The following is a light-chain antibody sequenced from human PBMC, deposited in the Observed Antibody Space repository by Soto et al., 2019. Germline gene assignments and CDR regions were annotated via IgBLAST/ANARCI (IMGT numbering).Light chain of an antibody. CDR2: GAS. CDR1: QSVSSIY. CDR3: QRYGTPPWT. Sequence: EIVLTQSPGTLSLSPGERATLSCRASQSVSSIYLAWYQQRPGQAPRLLIYGASDRATGIPDRFSGSGSGTDFTLTIRRLEPEDFAVYYCQRYGTPPWTFGQGTKV. J-gene: IGKJ1*01. V-gene: IGKV3-20*01.